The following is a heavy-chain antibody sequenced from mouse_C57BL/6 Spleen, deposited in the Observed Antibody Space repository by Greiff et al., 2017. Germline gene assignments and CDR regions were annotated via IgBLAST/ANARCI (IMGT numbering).Heavy chain of an antibody. D-gene: IGHD1-1*01. J-gene: IGHJ4*01. CDR2: ISSGGSYT. V-gene: IGHV5-6*01. CDR1: GFTFSSYG. Sequence: EVQLVESGGDLVKPGGSLKLSCAASGFTFSSYGMSWVRQTPDKRLEWVATISSGGSYTYYPDSVKGRFTISRDNAKNTLYLQMSSLKSEDTAMYYCARQGSITTVLEDYAMDYWGQGTSVTVAS. CDR3: ARQGSITTVLEDYAMDY.